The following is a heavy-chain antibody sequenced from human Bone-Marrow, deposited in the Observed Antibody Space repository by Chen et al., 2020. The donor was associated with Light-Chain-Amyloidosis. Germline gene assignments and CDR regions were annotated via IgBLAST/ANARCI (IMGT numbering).Heavy chain of an antibody. CDR1: GFTVSSNY. V-gene: IGHV3-53*01. Sequence: EVQLVESGGGLIQPGGSVRLSCAASGFTVSSNYMSWVRQAPGKGRGWVSGRYSGGRAEYATSVKGRFTISSDTSKNTLYLQMNSLRAEDSAVYYCAREFTMVLGISYYYFVMDVWGQGTTVTVSS. CDR2: RYSGGRA. D-gene: IGHD3-10*01. CDR3: AREFTMVLGISYYYFVMDV. J-gene: IGHJ6*02.